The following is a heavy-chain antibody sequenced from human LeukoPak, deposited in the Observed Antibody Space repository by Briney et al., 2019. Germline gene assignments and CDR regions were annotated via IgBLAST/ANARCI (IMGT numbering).Heavy chain of an antibody. CDR1: GYTFSKFG. Sequence: GASVKVSCKASGYTFSKFGINWVRQAPGQGLEWMGWISAYNGDTNCAQEFQGRITMTIDTSTNTAYMELRSLKSDDTAVYYCARESLRPTWGQGTLVTVSS. V-gene: IGHV1-18*01. D-gene: IGHD5-12*01. CDR3: ARESLRPT. CDR2: ISAYNGDT. J-gene: IGHJ4*02.